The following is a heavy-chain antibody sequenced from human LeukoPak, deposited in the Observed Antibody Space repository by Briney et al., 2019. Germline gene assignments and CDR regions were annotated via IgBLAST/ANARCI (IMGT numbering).Heavy chain of an antibody. D-gene: IGHD1-26*01. J-gene: IGHJ4*02. Sequence: SVKVSCKASGGTFSSYTISWVRQTPGQGLEWMGRIIPILGIANYAQKFQGRVTITADKSTSTAYMELSSLRSEDTAVYYCARAGSYCHFDYWGQGTLVTVSS. CDR3: ARAGSYCHFDY. CDR2: IIPILGIA. CDR1: GGTFSSYT. V-gene: IGHV1-69*02.